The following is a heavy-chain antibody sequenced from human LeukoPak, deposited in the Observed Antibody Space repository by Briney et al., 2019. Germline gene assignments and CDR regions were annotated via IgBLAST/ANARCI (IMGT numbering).Heavy chain of an antibody. Sequence: GESLKISCKGSGYSFTNRWIGWVRQMPGRGLEWMGIINPGDSDTRYSPSFQGQVTFLADKSISTAYLQWNSLKASDTAMYYCARHKADLVATYYFDFWGQGTLVTVSS. CDR2: INPGDSDT. CDR1: GYSFTNRW. CDR3: ARHKADLVATYYFDF. V-gene: IGHV5-51*01. J-gene: IGHJ4*02. D-gene: IGHD5-12*01.